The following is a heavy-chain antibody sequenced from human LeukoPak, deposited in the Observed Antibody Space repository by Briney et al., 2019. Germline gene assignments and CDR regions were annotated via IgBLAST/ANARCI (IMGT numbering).Heavy chain of an antibody. CDR3: ASTYVAQNWFDP. CDR2: IIPIFGTA. D-gene: IGHD3-16*01. V-gene: IGHV1-69*05. J-gene: IGHJ5*02. CDR1: GGTFNSYA. Sequence: SVNVSCKASGGTFNSYAISWVRQAPGQGLEWMGRIIPIFGTANYAQQFQGRVTITTDESTSTAYMQLSSLRSEDTAVYNCASTYVAQNWFDPWGQGTLVTVSS.